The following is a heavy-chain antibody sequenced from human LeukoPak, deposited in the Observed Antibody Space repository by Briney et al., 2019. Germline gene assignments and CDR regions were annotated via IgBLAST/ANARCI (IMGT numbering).Heavy chain of an antibody. V-gene: IGHV3-74*03. CDR2: INNDGSST. CDR1: GFSFKNYW. J-gene: IGHJ3*02. Sequence: GGSLRLSCAVSGFSFKNYWMHWVRQVPGKGLVWVARINNDGSSTKYADSVKGRFTISRDNTNDTLYLQMTSLRVEDTAVFYCARSLYYYDSSGYTDAFDIWGQGTMVTVSS. CDR3: ARSLYYYDSSGYTDAFDI. D-gene: IGHD3-22*01.